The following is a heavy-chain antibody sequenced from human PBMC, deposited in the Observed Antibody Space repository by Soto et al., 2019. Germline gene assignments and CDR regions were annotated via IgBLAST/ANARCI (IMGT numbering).Heavy chain of an antibody. CDR3: AKASQRNYDFWSGYPAEYYYYGMDV. CDR2: ISGSGGST. V-gene: IGHV3-23*01. D-gene: IGHD3-3*01. CDR1: GFTFSSYA. Sequence: SLRLSCAASGFTFSSYAMSWVRQAPGKGLEWVSAISGSGGSTYYADSVKGRFTISRDNSKNTLYLQMNSLRAEDTAVYYCAKASQRNYDFWSGYPAEYYYYGMDVWGQGTTVTVS. J-gene: IGHJ6*02.